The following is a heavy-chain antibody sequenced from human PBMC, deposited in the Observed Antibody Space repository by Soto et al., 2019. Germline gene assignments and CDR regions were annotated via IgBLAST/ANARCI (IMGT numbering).Heavy chain of an antibody. D-gene: IGHD3-3*01. Sequence: VQLQQWGAGLLKPSETLSLTCAVYGGSFSGYYWSWIHQPPGKGLEWIGEINHSGSTNYNPSLKSRVTISVDTSKNQFSLKLSSVTAADTAVYYCARGSRFGVVKGCWFDPWGQGTLVTVSS. CDR2: INHSGST. J-gene: IGHJ5*02. CDR3: ARGSRFGVVKGCWFDP. V-gene: IGHV4-34*01. CDR1: GGSFSGYY.